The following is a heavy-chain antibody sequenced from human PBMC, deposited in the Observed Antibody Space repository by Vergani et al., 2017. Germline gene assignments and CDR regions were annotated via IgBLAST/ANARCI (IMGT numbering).Heavy chain of an antibody. CDR1: GFTFSSYA. CDR3: AGSSSPIDY. Sequence: EVQLLESGGGLVQPGGSLRLSCAASGFTFSSYAMSWVRQAPGKGLEWVSSISSSSSYIYYADSVKGRFTISRDNAKNSLYLQMNSLRAEDTAVYYCAGSSSPIDYWGQGTLVTVSS. V-gene: IGHV3-21*01. CDR2: ISSSSSYI. D-gene: IGHD6-13*01. J-gene: IGHJ4*02.